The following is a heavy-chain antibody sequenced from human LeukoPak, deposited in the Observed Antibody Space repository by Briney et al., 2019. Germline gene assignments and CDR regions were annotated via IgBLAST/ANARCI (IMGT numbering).Heavy chain of an antibody. J-gene: IGHJ6*03. D-gene: IGHD5-18*01. CDR2: IYYCGST. CDR3: ARQMDTAMVTGHYYYYMYV. Sequence: SETLTLPCTVSGGSISSYYWSWIRQPPGKALEWIGYIYYCGSTNYNPSLKSRVTISVDTSKYQFSLKLSSVTSADTAVYYCARQMDTAMVTGHYYYYMYVWGKGTTVTVSS. V-gene: IGHV4-59*08. CDR1: GGSISSYY.